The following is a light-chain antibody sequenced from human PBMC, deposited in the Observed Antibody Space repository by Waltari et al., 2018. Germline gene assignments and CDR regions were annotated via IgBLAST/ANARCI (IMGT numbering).Light chain of an antibody. CDR3: HQYGNSPKT. CDR2: ATS. Sequence: DTVLTQSPGTLSLSPGEKATLSCRASQTVGTNYFAWYQQKPGQAPRLLIFATSTRATGVTDRFSGSGSGTDFTLTISSLGPEDFAVYYCHQYGNSPKTFGQGTKVEIK. V-gene: IGKV3-20*01. J-gene: IGKJ1*01. CDR1: QTVGTNY.